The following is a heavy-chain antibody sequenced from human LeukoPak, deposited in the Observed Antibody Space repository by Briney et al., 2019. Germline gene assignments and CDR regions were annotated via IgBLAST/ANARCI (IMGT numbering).Heavy chain of an antibody. Sequence: PSETLSLTCTVSGGSISSSSYYWGWIRQPPGKGLEWIGSIYYSGSTYYNPSLKSRVTISVDTSKNQFSLKLSSVTAADTAVYYCASPFYYYDSSGYYGWGQGTLVTVSS. D-gene: IGHD3-22*01. V-gene: IGHV4-39*01. CDR1: GGSISSSSYY. CDR3: ASPFYYYDSSGYYG. CDR2: IYYSGST. J-gene: IGHJ4*02.